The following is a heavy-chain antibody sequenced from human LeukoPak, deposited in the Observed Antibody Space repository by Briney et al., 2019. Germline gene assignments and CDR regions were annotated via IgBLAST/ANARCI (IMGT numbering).Heavy chain of an antibody. CDR3: ARDGCGGSCFHYYYYYMDV. CDR1: VGSFSGYY. Sequence: SETLSLACAVYVGSFSGYYWRWIRQPAGGGLEWIGRISTIGITNYNPSLISRVTISIDTSKNQFSLKLSSVTAADTAVYYCARDGCGGSCFHYYYYYMDVWGKGTTVTISS. CDR2: ISTIGIT. J-gene: IGHJ6*03. D-gene: IGHD2-15*01. V-gene: IGHV4-4*07.